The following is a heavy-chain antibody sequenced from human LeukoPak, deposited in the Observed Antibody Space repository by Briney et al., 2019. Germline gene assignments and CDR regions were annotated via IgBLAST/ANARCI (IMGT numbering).Heavy chain of an antibody. CDR3: AREVLDYDILTGYYKDWYFDL. Sequence: GRSLRLSCAASVFTFSSYGMHWVRQAPGKGLEWVAVIWYDGSNKYYPDSVKGRFTISRDNSKNTLYLQMNSLRAEDTAVYYRAREVLDYDILTGYYKDWYFDLWGRGTLVTVSS. CDR2: IWYDGSNK. V-gene: IGHV3-33*01. D-gene: IGHD3-9*01. J-gene: IGHJ2*01. CDR1: VFTFSSYG.